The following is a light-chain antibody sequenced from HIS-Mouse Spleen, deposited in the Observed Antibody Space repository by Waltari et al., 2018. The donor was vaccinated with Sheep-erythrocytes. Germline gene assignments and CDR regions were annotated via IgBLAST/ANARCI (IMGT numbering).Light chain of an antibody. V-gene: IGKV1-39*01. CDR3: QQSYSTPRT. J-gene: IGKJ1*01. CDR1: QSISSY. CDR2: AAS. Sequence: DIQMTQSPSSLSASVGDRVTITCRASQSISSYLNWYQQKPGKAPKLLIYAASSLQSGVPSRFSGSGSGTEFTFTISSLQPEDFATYYCQQSYSTPRTFGQGTKVEIK.